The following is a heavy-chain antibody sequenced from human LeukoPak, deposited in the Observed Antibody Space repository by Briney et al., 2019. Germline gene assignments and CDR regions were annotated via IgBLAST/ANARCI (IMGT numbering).Heavy chain of an antibody. J-gene: IGHJ4*02. CDR3: AREDESGSFEY. Sequence: GXSVKVSCKASGGTFSSYAISWVRQAPGQGLEWMGRIIPILGIANYAQKFQGRVTITADKSTSTAYMELSSLRSEDTAVYYCAREDESGSFEYWGQGTLISVSS. V-gene: IGHV1-69*04. CDR2: IIPILGIA. CDR1: GGTFSSYA. D-gene: IGHD3-10*01.